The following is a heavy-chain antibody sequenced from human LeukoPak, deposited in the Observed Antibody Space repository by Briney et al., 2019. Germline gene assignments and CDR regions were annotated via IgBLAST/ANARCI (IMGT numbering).Heavy chain of an antibody. Sequence: SETLSLTCAVYGGSFSGYYWSWIRQPPGKGPEWIGEIYHSGSTNYNPSLKSRVTISVDKSKNQFSLKLSSVTAADTAVYYCARERGPSYYYGSGRPYYFDYWGQGTLVTVSS. CDR3: ARERGPSYYYGSGRPYYFDY. D-gene: IGHD3-10*01. V-gene: IGHV4-34*01. CDR2: IYHSGST. J-gene: IGHJ4*02. CDR1: GGSFSGYY.